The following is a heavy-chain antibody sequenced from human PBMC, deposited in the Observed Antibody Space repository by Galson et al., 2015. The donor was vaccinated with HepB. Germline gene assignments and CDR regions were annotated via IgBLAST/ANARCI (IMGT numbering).Heavy chain of an antibody. V-gene: IGHV3-11*01. D-gene: IGHD2-15*01. CDR3: ARGLGGY. J-gene: IGHJ4*02. CDR2: ISHSGTTV. Sequence: SLRLSCAASGFTFSDYYMSWMRQAPGKGLEWLSYISHSGTTVYHADSLKGLFSISRDNAKNSLYLQMNSLRAEDTAVYYCARGLGGYWGQGTLVTVSS. CDR1: GFTFSDYY.